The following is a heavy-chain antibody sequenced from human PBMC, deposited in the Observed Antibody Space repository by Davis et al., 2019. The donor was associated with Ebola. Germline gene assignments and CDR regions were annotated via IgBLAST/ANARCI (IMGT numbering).Heavy chain of an antibody. Sequence: GESLKISCAASGFIVSDKYMSWVRQAPGKGLEWVSVIYRDERTYYADSVKGRFTVSRDNSENMLYLQMSTLRAEDTAVYYCTRHVPGDFWYFDLWGRGTLVTVSS. CDR3: TRHVPGDFWYFDL. D-gene: IGHD4-17*01. V-gene: IGHV3-53*01. CDR2: IYRDERT. CDR1: GFIVSDKY. J-gene: IGHJ2*01.